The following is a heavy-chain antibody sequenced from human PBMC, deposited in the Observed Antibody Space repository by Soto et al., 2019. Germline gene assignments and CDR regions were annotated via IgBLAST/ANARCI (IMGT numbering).Heavy chain of an antibody. CDR2: INPSGFST. CDR1: GYTFSSSY. J-gene: IGHJ6*02. V-gene: IGHV1-46*01. CDR3: ASGGYTYGFSAMDV. Sequence: QVQLVQSGAEVKKPGASVKISCKASGYTFSSSYIHWVRQAPGQGLEWMGLINPSGFSTDYAQTSQGRVTVTRDTSTSTVYMELSSMRSEDPAVYYCASGGYTYGFSAMDVWGPGTTVAVSS. D-gene: IGHD5-18*01.